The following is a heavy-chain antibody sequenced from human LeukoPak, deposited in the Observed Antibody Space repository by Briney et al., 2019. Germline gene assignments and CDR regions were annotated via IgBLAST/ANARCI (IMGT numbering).Heavy chain of an antibody. D-gene: IGHD5-18*01. J-gene: IGHJ4*02. Sequence: ASVKVSCEASGYTFTSYDISWVRQATGQGLECMGWMNPNSGNTGYAQKFQGRVTMTRNTSIGTAYMELTSLTSEDTAVYYCAISGMYGYVYWGQGSLVTVSS. V-gene: IGHV1-8*01. CDR2: MNPNSGNT. CDR3: AISGMYGYVY. CDR1: GYTFTSYD.